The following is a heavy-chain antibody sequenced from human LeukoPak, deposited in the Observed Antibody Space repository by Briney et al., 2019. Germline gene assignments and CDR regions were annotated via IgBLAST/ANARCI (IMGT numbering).Heavy chain of an antibody. CDR1: GGSISSYY. CDR3: ARRKNCSGYSCSHDAFDI. V-gene: IGHV4-59*08. D-gene: IGHD2-15*01. Sequence: NPSETLSLTCTVSGGSISSYYWSWIRQPPGKRLEWIGYISDSGSTHYNPSLTSRVTISVDTSKNQFSLKLSSVTAADTAVYYCARRKNCSGYSCSHDAFDIWGQGTMVTVSS. J-gene: IGHJ3*02. CDR2: ISDSGST.